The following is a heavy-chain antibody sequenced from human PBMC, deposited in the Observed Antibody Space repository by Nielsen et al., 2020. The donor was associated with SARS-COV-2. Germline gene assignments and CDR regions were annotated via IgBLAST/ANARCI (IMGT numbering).Heavy chain of an antibody. Sequence: GESLKISCAASGFTLSTYWMHWVRQAPGKGLVWVSRISSDGRTTNYADSVKGRFTISRDNAKNTLYLQMNSLRAEDTAVYYCVRYGYSFDYWGQGALVTVSS. CDR3: VRYGYSFDY. J-gene: IGHJ4*02. D-gene: IGHD3-10*01. V-gene: IGHV3-74*01. CDR2: ISSDGRTT. CDR1: GFTLSTYW.